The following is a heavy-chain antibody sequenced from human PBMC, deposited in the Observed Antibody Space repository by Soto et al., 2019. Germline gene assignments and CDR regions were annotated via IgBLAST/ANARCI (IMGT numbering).Heavy chain of an antibody. J-gene: IGHJ5*01. CDR3: ARDVTSHGPRGYSSAWYGWFDS. CDR1: GFTFSSHV. Sequence: EVQLLESGGGLVQPGGSLRLSCAASGFTFSSHVMSWVRQAPGKGLEWVSAASARNTNTYYADSVRGRFTISRDNSKSTVYLQLDSLRVEDTAVYHCARDVTSHGPRGYSSAWYGWFDSWGQGTLVTVSS. CDR2: ASARNTNT. V-gene: IGHV3-23*01. D-gene: IGHD6-19*01.